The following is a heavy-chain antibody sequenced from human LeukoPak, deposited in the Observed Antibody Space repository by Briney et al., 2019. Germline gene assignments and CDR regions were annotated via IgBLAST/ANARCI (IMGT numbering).Heavy chain of an antibody. CDR2: IYKIGTT. CDR3: VIGVGWQPDY. Sequence: SETLSLTCTVFGDSVTGYYLSWVRQPPGKGLEWIGHIYKIGTTNYNPSLKSRLTISADTSKNQFSLKLRSMTAADTAVYYCVIGVGWQPDYWGQGALVTVSS. J-gene: IGHJ4*02. V-gene: IGHV4-59*02. CDR1: GDSVTGYY. D-gene: IGHD2-15*01.